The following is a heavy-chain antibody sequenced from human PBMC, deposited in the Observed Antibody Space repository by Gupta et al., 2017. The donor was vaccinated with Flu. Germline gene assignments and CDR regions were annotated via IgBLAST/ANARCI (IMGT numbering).Heavy chain of an antibody. CDR1: GGSISSSSYY. J-gene: IGHJ4*02. V-gene: IGHV4-39*01. CDR2: SYYNGIT. CDR3: ARIDFWSGQTAFDY. D-gene: IGHD3-3*01. Sequence: LQLQESGQGVVKPSENLSLTCTVSGGSISSSSYYWGWMRQPPRKGLEWIWSSYYNGITYYNPSLKSRVTISVDTSMNQFSLKLSSVTAADTAVYYCARIDFWSGQTAFDYWGQGTLVTVSS.